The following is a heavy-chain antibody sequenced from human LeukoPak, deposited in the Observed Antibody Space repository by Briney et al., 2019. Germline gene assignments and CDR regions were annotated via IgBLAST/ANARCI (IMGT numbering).Heavy chain of an antibody. D-gene: IGHD5-24*01. CDR3: ARATGYNVAYFDS. V-gene: IGHV3-48*03. CDR1: GFTFSSYE. CDR2: ISSSGDSTM. Sequence: SGGSLRLSCAASGFTFSSYEMNWVRQAPGKGLEWVSNISSSGDSTMYNADSVKGRFTISRDNAKNSLYLEMNSLRAEDTAVYYCARATGYNVAYFDSWGQGTLVTVSS. J-gene: IGHJ4*02.